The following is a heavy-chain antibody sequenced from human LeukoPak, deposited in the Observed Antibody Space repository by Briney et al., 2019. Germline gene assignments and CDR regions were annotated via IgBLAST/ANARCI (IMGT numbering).Heavy chain of an antibody. CDR1: GFTFSSYA. D-gene: IGHD2-2*02. CDR2: ISYDGSNK. Sequence: PGRSLRLSCAASGFTFSSYAMHWVRQAPGKGLEWVAGISYDGSNKYYADSVKGRFTISRDNAKNSLYLQMNSLRAEDTAVYYCASGYCSSTTCYIPDAFDIWGQGTMVTVSS. J-gene: IGHJ3*02. V-gene: IGHV3-30*07. CDR3: ASGYCSSTTCYIPDAFDI.